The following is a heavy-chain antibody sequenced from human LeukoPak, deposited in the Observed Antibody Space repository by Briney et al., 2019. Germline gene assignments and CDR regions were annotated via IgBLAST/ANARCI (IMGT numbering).Heavy chain of an antibody. CDR2: ISGSGGST. CDR1: EFTFSSYA. J-gene: IGHJ5*02. CDR3: AKVPDGREANWFDP. D-gene: IGHD1-14*01. Sequence: GGSLRLSCAASEFTFSSYAMSWVRQAPGKGLEWVSAISGSGGSTYYADSVKGRFTISRDNSKNTLYLQMNSLRAEDTAVYYCAKVPDGREANWFDPWGQGTLVTVSS. V-gene: IGHV3-23*01.